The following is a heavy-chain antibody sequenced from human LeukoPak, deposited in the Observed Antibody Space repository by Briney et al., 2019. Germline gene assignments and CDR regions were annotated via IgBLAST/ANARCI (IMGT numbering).Heavy chain of an antibody. Sequence: GGSLRLSCAASGFTFSSYSMNWVRQAPGKGLEWVSSISSSSSYIYYADSVKGRFTISRDNAKNSLYLQMNSLRAEDTAVYYCARVPIVGAAFGWGAFDIWGQGTMVTVSS. J-gene: IGHJ3*02. CDR1: GFTFSSYS. D-gene: IGHD1-26*01. CDR3: ARVPIVGAAFGWGAFDI. V-gene: IGHV3-21*01. CDR2: ISSSSSYI.